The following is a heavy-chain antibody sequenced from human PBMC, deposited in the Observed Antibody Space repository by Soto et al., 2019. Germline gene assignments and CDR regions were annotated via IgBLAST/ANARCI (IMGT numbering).Heavy chain of an antibody. Sequence: GPSVKVSCKASGYTFTSYAMHWVRQAPGQRLEWMGWINAGNGNTKYSQKNQGRVTITRDTSASTAYMELSSLRSEDTAVYYCAGNLLRRGIFGVVIDTERYYYYGMDVWGQGTTVTVSS. CDR1: GYTFTSYA. CDR2: INAGNGNT. J-gene: IGHJ6*02. V-gene: IGHV1-3*01. D-gene: IGHD3-3*01. CDR3: AGNLLRRGIFGVVIDTERYYYYGMDV.